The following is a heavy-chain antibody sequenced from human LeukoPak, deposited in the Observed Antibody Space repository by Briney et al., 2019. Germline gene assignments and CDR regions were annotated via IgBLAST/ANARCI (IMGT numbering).Heavy chain of an antibody. Sequence: GASVKVSCKASGYTFTGYYMHWVRQAPGQGLEWMGWINPNSGGTNYAQKFQGRVTMTRDTSISTAYMELSRLRSDDMAVYYCALLYGSGSPFDYWGQGTLVTVSS. CDR1: GYTFTGYY. J-gene: IGHJ4*02. CDR3: ALLYGSGSPFDY. V-gene: IGHV1-2*02. CDR2: INPNSGGT. D-gene: IGHD3-10*01.